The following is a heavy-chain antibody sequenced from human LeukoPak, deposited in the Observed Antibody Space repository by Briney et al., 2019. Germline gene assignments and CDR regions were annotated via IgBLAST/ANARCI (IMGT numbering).Heavy chain of an antibody. CDR3: ALSRYSSSSVWDF. V-gene: IGHV3-66*01. D-gene: IGHD6-6*01. CDR2: IYSDDTT. CDR1: GFTVGSNY. J-gene: IGHJ4*02. Sequence: GGSLRLSCSASGFTVGSNYMSWVRQAPGKGLECVSVIYSDDTTYYADSVKGRFTISRDNSKNTLHLQMNSLRAEDMAVYYCALSRYSSSSVWDFWGQGTLVTVSS.